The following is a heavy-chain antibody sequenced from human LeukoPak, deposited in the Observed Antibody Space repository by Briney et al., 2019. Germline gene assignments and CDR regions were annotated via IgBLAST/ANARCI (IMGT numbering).Heavy chain of an antibody. V-gene: IGHV1-2*02. CDR3: ARMRYYYDSSGYSGGWFDP. D-gene: IGHD3-22*01. Sequence: ASVKVSCKASGYTFTGYYMHWVRQAPGQGREWMGWINPNSGGTNYAQKFQGRVTMTRDTSISTAYMELRSLRSDDTAVYYCARMRYYYDSSGYSGGWFDPWGQGTLVTVSS. CDR2: INPNSGGT. CDR1: GYTFTGYY. J-gene: IGHJ5*02.